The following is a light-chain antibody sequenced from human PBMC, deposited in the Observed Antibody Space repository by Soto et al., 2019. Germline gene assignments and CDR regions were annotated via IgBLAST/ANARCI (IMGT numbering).Light chain of an antibody. Sequence: IQMTQSPSSVSASVGDRVTMTCRASQGVGGWLAWYQQKPGKVPKRLIYATSSLHSWVPSRFSGSGSGTDFTLSISSLQPEDFATYYCQQTHSLPLSFGPGTKVDIK. V-gene: IGKV1-12*01. CDR1: QGVGGW. CDR2: ATS. J-gene: IGKJ3*01. CDR3: QQTHSLPLS.